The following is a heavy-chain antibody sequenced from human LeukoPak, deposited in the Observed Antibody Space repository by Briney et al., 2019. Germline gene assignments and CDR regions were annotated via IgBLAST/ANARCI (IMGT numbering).Heavy chain of an antibody. J-gene: IGHJ4*02. CDR2: INAGGTNT. Sequence: GGSLRLSCTASGFNFSTYAMTWVRQPPGKGLQWVSTINAGGTNTKYADSVKGRFTISRDSSKSTLYPQMNSLRVEDTAVYYCANGESPDYWGQGTLVTVSS. CDR3: ANGESPDY. V-gene: IGHV3-23*01. D-gene: IGHD3-10*01. CDR1: GFNFSTYA.